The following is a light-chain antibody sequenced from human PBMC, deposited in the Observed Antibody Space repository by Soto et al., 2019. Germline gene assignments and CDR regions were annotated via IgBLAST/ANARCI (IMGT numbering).Light chain of an antibody. CDR2: DNN. CDR1: SSNIGNNH. CDR3: GTWDSGLSAGV. J-gene: IGLJ3*02. V-gene: IGLV1-51*01. Sequence: QSALTQPPSVSAAPGQKVTISCSGSSSNIGNNHVSWHQQLPGTAPKLLIYDNNKRPSGIPDRFSGSKSGTSATLGITGLQTGDEADYYCGTWDSGLSAGVFGGGTKLTVL.